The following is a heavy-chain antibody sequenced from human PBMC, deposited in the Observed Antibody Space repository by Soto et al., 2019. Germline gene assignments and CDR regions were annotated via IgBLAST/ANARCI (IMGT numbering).Heavy chain of an antibody. CDR2: IYHSGST. CDR3: ARVSKGPTVKFDY. CDR1: GGSSSSGGYY. D-gene: IGHD4-17*01. Sequence: SETLSLTCPVSGGSSSSGGYYWSWIRQHPGKGLEWIGYIYHSGSTYYNPSLKSRVTISVDTSKNQFSLKLSSVTAADTAVYYCARVSKGPTVKFDYWGQGTLVTVSS. J-gene: IGHJ4*02. V-gene: IGHV4-31*03.